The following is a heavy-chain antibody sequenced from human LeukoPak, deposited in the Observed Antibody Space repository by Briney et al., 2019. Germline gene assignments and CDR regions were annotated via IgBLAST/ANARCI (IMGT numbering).Heavy chain of an antibody. CDR1: GFTFSSYG. CDR2: ISYDGSNK. Sequence: GRSLRLSCAASGFTFSSYGMHWVRQAPGKGLEWVAAISYDGSNKYYADSVKGRFTISRDNSKNTLYLQMNSLRAEDTAVYYCAKLHLTGEQDYWGQGTLVTVSS. V-gene: IGHV3-30*18. D-gene: IGHD7-27*01. CDR3: AKLHLTGEQDY. J-gene: IGHJ4*02.